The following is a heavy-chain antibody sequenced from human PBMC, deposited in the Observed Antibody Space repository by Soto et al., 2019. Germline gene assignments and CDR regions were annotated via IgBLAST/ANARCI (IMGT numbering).Heavy chain of an antibody. J-gene: IGHJ1*01. CDR2: ISYDGTVA. Sequence: QVQLVESGGGVVQPGRSLRLSCAASGFTFSNYGMHWVRQAPGKGLEWVIVISYDGTVAYYADSVKGRFTISRDNSKNRLYLSMNSLITEDRVMYPCAREGSIPSCKCEHWRQGPMVTVSS. CDR1: GFTFSNYG. V-gene: IGHV3-30*03. CDR3: AREGSIPSCKCEH. D-gene: IGHD2-2*01.